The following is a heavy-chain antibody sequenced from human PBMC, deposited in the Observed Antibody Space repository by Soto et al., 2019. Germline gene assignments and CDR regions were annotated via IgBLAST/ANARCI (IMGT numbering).Heavy chain of an antibody. J-gene: IGHJ5*02. V-gene: IGHV4-38-2*02. Sequence: ETLSLTSAVSASSIGSSYYWGWIRQPPGKGLEWIGTIHHGGSSFYNPSLKSRVTMSVDTSKNQFSLKLRSVTAADTAVSFCARDWGTTTRDIRWFDPWGQGTLVTVYS. CDR3: ARDWGTTTRDIRWFDP. CDR2: IHHGGSS. CDR1: ASSIGSSYY. D-gene: IGHD3-16*01.